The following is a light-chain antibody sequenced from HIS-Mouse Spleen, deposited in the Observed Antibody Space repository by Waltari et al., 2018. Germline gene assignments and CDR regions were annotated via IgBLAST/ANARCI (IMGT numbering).Light chain of an antibody. CDR1: ALPKKY. CDR3: YSTDSSGNHRV. Sequence: SYELTQPPSVSVSPGQTARITCSGDALPKKYAYWYQQNPGQAPVLGIYEDSKRPSGIPERFSGASSGTMATLTISGAQVEDEADYYCYSTDSSGNHRVFGGGTKLTVL. V-gene: IGLV3-10*01. CDR2: EDS. J-gene: IGLJ2*01.